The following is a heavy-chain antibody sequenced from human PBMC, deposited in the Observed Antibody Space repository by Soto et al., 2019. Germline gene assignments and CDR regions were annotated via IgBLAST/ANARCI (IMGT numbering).Heavy chain of an antibody. CDR2: ISAYNGNT. V-gene: IGHV1-18*01. CDR1: GYTFTSYG. D-gene: IGHD2-15*01. CDR3: ARGGIVVVVAATYYYYGMDV. J-gene: IGHJ6*02. Sequence: QVQLVQSGAEVKKPGDSVKVSCKASGYTFTSYGISWVRQAPGQGLEWMGWISAYNGNTNYAQKLQGRVTMTTDTSTSTAYMELRSLRSDDTAVYYCARGGIVVVVAATYYYYGMDVWGQGTTVTVSS.